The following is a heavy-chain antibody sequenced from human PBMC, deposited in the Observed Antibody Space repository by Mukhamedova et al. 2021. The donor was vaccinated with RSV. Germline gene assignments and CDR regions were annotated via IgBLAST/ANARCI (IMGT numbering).Heavy chain of an antibody. D-gene: IGHD2-21*01. CDR2: LFTDGRT. J-gene: IGHJ5*02. Sequence: VRQAPGKGLEWISCLFTDGRTFYADSVKGRFTTSRDTSKNTMYLQMNRLNPEDTAVYYCTMSDPPVPTWGRGTLVTVSS. V-gene: IGHV3-53*01. CDR3: TMSDPPVPT.